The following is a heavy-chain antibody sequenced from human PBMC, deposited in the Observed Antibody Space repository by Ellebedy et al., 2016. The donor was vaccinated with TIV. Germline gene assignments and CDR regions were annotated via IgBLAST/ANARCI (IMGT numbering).Heavy chain of an antibody. CDR3: ARESVGNYYYYYHMDV. Sequence: GESLKISXKGSGYSFTNYWIAWVRQMPGKGLEWMGIIYPGDSEARYNPSFQGQVTISADRSVSTAYLQWSSLKASDTAIYYCARESVGNYYYYYHMDVWGQGTTVTVSS. CDR1: GYSFTNYW. CDR2: IYPGDSEA. J-gene: IGHJ6*02. D-gene: IGHD4-23*01. V-gene: IGHV5-51*01.